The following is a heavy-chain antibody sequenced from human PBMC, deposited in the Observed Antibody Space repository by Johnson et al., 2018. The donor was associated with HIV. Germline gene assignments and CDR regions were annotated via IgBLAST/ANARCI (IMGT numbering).Heavy chain of an antibody. CDR2: ISWDSGTI. CDR3: ARDRGYWDAFDV. CDR1: GFTFDDYA. D-gene: IGHD3-22*01. J-gene: IGHJ3*01. V-gene: IGHV3-9*01. Sequence: VQLVESGGGLVKPGGSLRLSCAASGFTFDDYAMHWVRQTPGKGLEWVSGISWDSGTIDYADSVKGRFSISRDNAKNSLYLQMNSLRAEDTAVYYCARDRGYWDAFDVWGQGTMVTVSS.